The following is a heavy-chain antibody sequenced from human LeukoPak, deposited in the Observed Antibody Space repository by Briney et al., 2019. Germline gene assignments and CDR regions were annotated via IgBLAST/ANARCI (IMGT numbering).Heavy chain of an antibody. V-gene: IGHV3-30*18. CDR2: ISYDGSNK. Sequence: PGGSLRLSCAASGFTFTSYGMHWVRQAPGKGLEWVAVISYDGSNKYYADSVKGRFTISRDNAKSSLFLQMNSLRAEDTAVYYCAKASFYYDFWSGPFASWGQGSLVVVSS. CDR1: GFTFTSYG. D-gene: IGHD3-3*01. J-gene: IGHJ4*02. CDR3: AKASFYYDFWSGPFAS.